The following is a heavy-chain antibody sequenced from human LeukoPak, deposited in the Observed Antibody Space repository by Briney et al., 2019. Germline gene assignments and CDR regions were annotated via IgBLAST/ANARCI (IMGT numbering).Heavy chain of an antibody. J-gene: IGHJ4*02. CDR3: SREAPCDSTSCPQDY. V-gene: IGHV1-2*02. CDR1: GYTFTGHF. D-gene: IGHD2-2*01. CDR2: INPDTGVT. Sequence: ASVRVSCKASGYTFTGHFIFWVRQSPGQRLELMAWINPDTGVTNYAQKFRGRVTVASDTSISTAYLDISRLTSDDTALYYCSREAPCDSTSCPQDYWGQGTLVTVSS.